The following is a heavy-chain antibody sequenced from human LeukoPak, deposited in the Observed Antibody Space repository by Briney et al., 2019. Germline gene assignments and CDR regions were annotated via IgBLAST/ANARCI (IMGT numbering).Heavy chain of an antibody. J-gene: IGHJ5*02. CDR2: IDGDGRTT. D-gene: IGHD1-1*01. CDR1: GFTFSTAW. Sequence: GGSLRLSCVASGFTFSTAWMHWVRQVPGQGLVWVSHIDGDGRTTNYGDSVKGRFTISRDNAKNILYLQMNSLRAEDTAVYYCARDSPRTGPWGQGILVTVSS. V-gene: IGHV3-74*01. CDR3: ARDSPRTGP.